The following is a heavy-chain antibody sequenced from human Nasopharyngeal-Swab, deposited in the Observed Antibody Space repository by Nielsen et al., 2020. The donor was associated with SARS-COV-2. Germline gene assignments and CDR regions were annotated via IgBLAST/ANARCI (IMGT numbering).Heavy chain of an antibody. D-gene: IGHD3-10*01. V-gene: IGHV4-34*01. Sequence: WIRQPPGKGLEWIGEINHSGSTNYNPSLKSRVTISVDTSKNQFSLKLSSVTAADTAVYYCARGRRVIRGVIITNYYYCYYMDVWGKGTTVTSP. CDR3: ARGRRVIRGVIITNYYYCYYMDV. J-gene: IGHJ6*03. CDR2: INHSGST.